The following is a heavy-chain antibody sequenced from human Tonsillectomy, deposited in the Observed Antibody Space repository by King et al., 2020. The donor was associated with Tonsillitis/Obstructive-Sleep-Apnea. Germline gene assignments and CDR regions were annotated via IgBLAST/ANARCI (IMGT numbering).Heavy chain of an antibody. V-gene: IGHV3-74*01. J-gene: IGHJ3*02. D-gene: IGHD2-21*01. CDR1: GFTFSSHW. CDR3: ARVRMGAFVI. CDR2: TNSDGSST. Sequence: VQLVESGGGLVQPGGSLRLSCAASGFTFSSHWMHWVRQAPGKGLVWVSLTNSDGSSTNYADSVKGRFTISRDNAKNTLYLQMNSLRAEDTVVYYCARVRMGAFVIWGQGTMLTVSS.